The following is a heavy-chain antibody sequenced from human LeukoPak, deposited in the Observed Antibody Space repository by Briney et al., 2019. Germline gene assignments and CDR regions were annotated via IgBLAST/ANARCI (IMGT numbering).Heavy chain of an antibody. Sequence: GGSLRLSCAASGFTFSSYSMNWVRQAPGKGLEWVSSISNNGDTTYYADSVKGRFTISRDNSKNTLYLQMNSLRAEDTAVYFCARRSGVAVAGDFDYWGQGTLVTVSS. CDR1: GFTFSSYS. D-gene: IGHD6-19*01. V-gene: IGHV3-23*01. J-gene: IGHJ4*02. CDR2: ISNNGDTT. CDR3: ARRSGVAVAGDFDY.